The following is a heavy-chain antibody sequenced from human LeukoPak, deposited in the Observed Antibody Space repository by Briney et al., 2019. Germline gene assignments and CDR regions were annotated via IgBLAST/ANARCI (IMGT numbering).Heavy chain of an antibody. CDR2: INHSGSA. CDR1: GGSFSGYY. J-gene: IGHJ6*02. Sequence: SETLSLTCAVYGGSFSGYYWSWIRQPPGKGLEWIGEINHSGSANYNPSLKSRVTISVDTSKNQFSLKLSSVTAADTAVYYCAKVLGYCSSTSCPHYYYYGMDVWGQGTTVTVSS. CDR3: AKVLGYCSSTSCPHYYYYGMDV. V-gene: IGHV4-34*01. D-gene: IGHD2-2*01.